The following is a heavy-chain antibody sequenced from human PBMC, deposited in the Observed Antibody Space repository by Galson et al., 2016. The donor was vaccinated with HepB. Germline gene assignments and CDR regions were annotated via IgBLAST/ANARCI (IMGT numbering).Heavy chain of an antibody. CDR3: VRYDYNNYFGTALWWFDP. Sequence: SVKVSCKVSGYTLSDLSIHWVRQGPGKGLEWMGGFDPKEGETIYAQKFQGRLTMTEDTSADTVYMELSSLRSEDTAMYYCVRYDYNNYFGTALWWFDPWGQGTLVTVSS. V-gene: IGHV1-24*01. CDR2: FDPKEGET. D-gene: IGHD4-11*01. CDR1: GYTLSDLS. J-gene: IGHJ5*02.